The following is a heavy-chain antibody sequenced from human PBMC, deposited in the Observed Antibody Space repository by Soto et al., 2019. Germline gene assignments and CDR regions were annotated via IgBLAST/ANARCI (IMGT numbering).Heavy chain of an antibody. CDR2: ITSDTNTI. CDR1: GFPFSIYR. D-gene: IGHD6-19*01. V-gene: IGHV3-48*02. CDR3: ARSVEGHFDY. Sequence: EVQLVESGGGLVQPAGSLRLTCLDSGFPFSIYRMNWVRQAPGKGLEWSSYITSDTNTIKYADSVKGRFTISRDNAKNLVYLQMNSLRDEDTAVYFCARSVEGHFDYWGQGTVVTVSS. J-gene: IGHJ4*02.